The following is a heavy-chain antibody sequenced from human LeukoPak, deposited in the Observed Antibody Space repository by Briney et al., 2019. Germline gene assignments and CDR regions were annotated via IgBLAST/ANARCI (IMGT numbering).Heavy chain of an antibody. CDR2: INHGGST. J-gene: IGHJ5*02. CDR1: GGSFSGYY. CDR3: ARGRRRDWFDP. V-gene: IGHV4-34*01. Sequence: SETLSLTCAVYGGSFSGYYWNWIRQPPGKGLEWIGEINHGGSTNYNPSLKSRVTISVDTSKNQLSLKLTSVTAADTAVYYCARGRRRDWFDPWGQGTLVSVSS.